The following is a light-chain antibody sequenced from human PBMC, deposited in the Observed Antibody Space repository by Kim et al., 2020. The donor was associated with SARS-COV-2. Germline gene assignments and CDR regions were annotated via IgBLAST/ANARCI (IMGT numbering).Light chain of an antibody. CDR2: RAS. CDR3: QQADSFPYT. J-gene: IGKJ2*01. Sequence: DMQMTQSPSSVSAFVRDRITITCRASQDISSWLAWYQQKPGKAPKLLIYRASILQSGVPSRFSGNGSGTDFTLTINSLQPEDFASYYCQQADSFPYTFGQGTKVDIK. CDR1: QDISSW. V-gene: IGKV1-12*01.